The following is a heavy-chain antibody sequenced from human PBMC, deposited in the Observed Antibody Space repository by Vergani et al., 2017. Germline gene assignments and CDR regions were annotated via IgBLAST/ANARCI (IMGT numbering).Heavy chain of an antibody. CDR3: AKSSGWYWANWYFDR. Sequence: EVQLVESGGGLVQPGGSLRLSCAASGFTFSSYEMNWVRQAPGKGLEWVSYISSSSSTIYYADAVKGRFTISRDNAKNSLYLQMNSLRAEDTAVYYCAKSSGWYWANWYFDRWGRGTLVTVSS. V-gene: IGHV3-48*03. CDR2: ISSSSSTI. J-gene: IGHJ2*01. D-gene: IGHD6-19*01. CDR1: GFTFSSYE.